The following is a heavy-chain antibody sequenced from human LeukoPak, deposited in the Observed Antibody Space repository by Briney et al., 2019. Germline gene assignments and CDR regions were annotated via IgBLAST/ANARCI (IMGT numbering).Heavy chain of an antibody. J-gene: IGHJ4*02. CDR2: INHSGST. V-gene: IGHV4-39*07. D-gene: IGHD5-12*01. CDR3: ARGLPIVATSSPVLDY. CDR1: GGSIRSSYYY. Sequence: SETLSLTCTVSGGSIRSSYYYWSWIRQPPGKGLEWIGEINHSGSTNYNPSLKSRVTISVDTSKNQFSLKLSSVTAADTAVYYCARGLPIVATSSPVLDYWGQGTLVTVSS.